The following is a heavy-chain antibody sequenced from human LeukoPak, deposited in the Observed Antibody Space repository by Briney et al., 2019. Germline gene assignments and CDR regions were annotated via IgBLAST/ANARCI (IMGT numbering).Heavy chain of an antibody. CDR1: GFTFSDYY. CDR2: ISSSGSTI. J-gene: IGHJ6*02. V-gene: IGHV3-11*01. D-gene: IGHD4-17*01. Sequence: KPGGSLRLSCAASGFTFSDYYMSWIRQAPGKGLEWVSYISSSGSTIYYADSVKGRFTISRDNAKNSLYLQMNSLRAENTAVYYCARDRDYGGSRGMDVWGQGTTVTVSS. CDR3: ARDRDYGGSRGMDV.